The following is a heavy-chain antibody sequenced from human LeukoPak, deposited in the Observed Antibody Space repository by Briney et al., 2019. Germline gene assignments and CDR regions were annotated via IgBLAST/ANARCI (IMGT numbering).Heavy chain of an antibody. CDR1: GFTFSTSG. Sequence: GGSLRLSCSASGFTFSTSGMHWVRQAPGKGLEWVAVISPDGSDKYYADSVKGRFTISRDNSKNTLYLQMNSLRAEDTAVYYCAKRYCSCSTCYSFDYWGQGTLVTVSS. V-gene: IGHV3-30*18. CDR3: AKRYCSCSTCYSFDY. J-gene: IGHJ4*02. CDR2: ISPDGSDK. D-gene: IGHD2-2*01.